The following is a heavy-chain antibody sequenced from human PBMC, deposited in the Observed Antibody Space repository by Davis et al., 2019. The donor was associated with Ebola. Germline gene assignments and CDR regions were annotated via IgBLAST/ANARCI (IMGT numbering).Heavy chain of an antibody. CDR3: ASLRRTITGMDDAFDI. J-gene: IGHJ3*02. CDR2: IYTGDSDT. D-gene: IGHD2-8*02. CDR1: GNSFTSHW. V-gene: IGHV5-51*01. Sequence: PGGSLRLSCKDSGNSFTSHWIGWVRQMPGKGLEWMGIIYTGDSDTRYSPSFRGQVIISADKSIKTAFLQWSSLKASDTAMYYCASLRRTITGMDDAFDIWGQGTTVTVSS.